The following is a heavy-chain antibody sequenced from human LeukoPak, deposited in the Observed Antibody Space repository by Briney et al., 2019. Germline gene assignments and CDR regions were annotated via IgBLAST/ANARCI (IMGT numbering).Heavy chain of an antibody. V-gene: IGHV1-46*01. CDR2: INPSGGST. J-gene: IGHJ4*02. CDR1: GYTFTSYY. Sequence: ASVKVSCKASGYTFTSYYMNWVRQAPGQGLEWMGIINPSGGSTSYAQNFQGRVTMTRDTSKSTPYMELRSLRSDDTAVYYCARDLGIAAAAFVDYWGQGTLVTVSS. D-gene: IGHD6-13*01. CDR3: ARDLGIAAAAFVDY.